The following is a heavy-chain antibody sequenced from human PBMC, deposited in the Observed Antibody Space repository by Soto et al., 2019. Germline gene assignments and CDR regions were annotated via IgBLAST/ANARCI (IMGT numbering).Heavy chain of an antibody. V-gene: IGHV4-59*08. D-gene: IGHD3-3*02. J-gene: IGHJ4*02. Sequence: SETLSLTCTVSGASISGYHWSWIRQPPGKGLKCLGYISYSGSTNYNPSLKSRVTISIDTSKNQFSLKLNSVTAADTAVYYCARGFSIDWYTYYFDYWGQGHLVTVSS. CDR1: GASISGYH. CDR2: ISYSGST. CDR3: ARGFSIDWYTYYFDY.